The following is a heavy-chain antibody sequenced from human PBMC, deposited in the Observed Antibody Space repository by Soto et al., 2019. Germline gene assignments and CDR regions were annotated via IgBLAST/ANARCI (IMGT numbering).Heavy chain of an antibody. D-gene: IGHD4-17*01. CDR2: ISSSSSYI. CDR1: GFTFSSYS. J-gene: IGHJ6*02. V-gene: IGHV3-21*01. Sequence: GESLKISCAASGFTFSSYSMNWVRQAPGKGLEWVSSISSSSSYIYYADSVKGRFTISRDNAKNPLYLQMNSLRAEDTAVYYCARVPYGGNSVAYYYYYGMDVWGQGTTVTVSS. CDR3: ARVPYGGNSVAYYYYYGMDV.